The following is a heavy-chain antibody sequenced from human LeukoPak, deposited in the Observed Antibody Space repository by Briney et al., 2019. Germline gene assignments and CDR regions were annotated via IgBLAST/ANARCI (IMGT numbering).Heavy chain of an antibody. V-gene: IGHV1-2*02. CDR3: ARDLDGAHCSGGSCYSTGMDV. CDR1: GYTFTGYY. D-gene: IGHD2-15*01. J-gene: IGHJ6*02. Sequence: ASVKVSCTASGYTFTGYYMHWVRQAPGQGLEWMGWINPNSGGTNYAQKFQGRVTMTRDTSISTAYMELSRLRSDDTAVYYCARDLDGAHCSGGSCYSTGMDVWGQGTTVTVSS. CDR2: INPNSGGT.